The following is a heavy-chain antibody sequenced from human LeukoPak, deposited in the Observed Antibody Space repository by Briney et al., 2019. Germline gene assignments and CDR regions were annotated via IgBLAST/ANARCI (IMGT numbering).Heavy chain of an antibody. V-gene: IGHV3-7*01. CDR1: GFTFSSYW. D-gene: IGHD5-12*01. CDR3: ARFIVDTHDAFDI. J-gene: IGHJ3*02. Sequence: PGGSLRLSCAASGFTFSSYWMSWVRQAPGKGLEWVANIKQDGSEKYYVDSVKGRFTISRDNAKNSLYLQMNSLRAEDTAVYYCARFIVDTHDAFDIWGQGTMVTVSS. CDR2: IKQDGSEK.